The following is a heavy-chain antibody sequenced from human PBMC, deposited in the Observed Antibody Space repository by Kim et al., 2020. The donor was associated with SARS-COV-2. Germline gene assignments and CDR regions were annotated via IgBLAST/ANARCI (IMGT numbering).Heavy chain of an antibody. CDR2: ISGAGVNT. CDR3: AETDRTRLFGVPNNHYYGVDI. CDR1: GFTFSTYA. V-gene: IGHV3-23*01. Sequence: GGSLRLSCAASGFTFSTYAMNWVRQAPGKGLEWVSSISGAGVNTYYTDSVKGRCTFSRDNSRNTLYLQMNSLSAEDTAVYYCAETDRTRLFGVPNNHYYGVDIWGQGTTVTVPS. J-gene: IGHJ6*02. D-gene: IGHD3-3*01.